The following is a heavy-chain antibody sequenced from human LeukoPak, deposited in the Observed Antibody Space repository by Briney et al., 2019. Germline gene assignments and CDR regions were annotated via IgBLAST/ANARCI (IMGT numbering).Heavy chain of an antibody. V-gene: IGHV4-34*01. CDR1: GGSFSGYC. D-gene: IGHD3-10*01. CDR3: ARARGRFYYGSGSYISYFDY. CDR2: INHSGST. J-gene: IGHJ4*02. Sequence: SETLSLTCAVYGGSFSGYCWSWIRQPPGKGLEWIGEINHSGSTNYNPSLKSRVTISVDTSKNQFSLKLSSVTAADTAVYYCARARGRFYYGSGSYISYFDYWGQGTLVTVSS.